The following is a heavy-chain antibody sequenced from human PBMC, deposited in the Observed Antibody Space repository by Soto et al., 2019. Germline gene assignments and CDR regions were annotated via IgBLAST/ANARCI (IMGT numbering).Heavy chain of an antibody. D-gene: IGHD1-26*01. V-gene: IGHV3-23*01. Sequence: DVQLLESGGGLVQPGGSLRLSCAASGFTFSSYAMSWVRQAPGKGLEWVSGISGSGVTTFYADSVKGRFTISRDNAKNTLFLHINSLRDADTAVYYCARDQQVVGPTLFDYWGQGTLVTVSS. J-gene: IGHJ4*02. CDR2: ISGSGVTT. CDR1: GFTFSSYA. CDR3: ARDQQVVGPTLFDY.